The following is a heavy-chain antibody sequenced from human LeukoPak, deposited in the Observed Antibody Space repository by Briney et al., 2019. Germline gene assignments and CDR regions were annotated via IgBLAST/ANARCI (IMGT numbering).Heavy chain of an antibody. Sequence: PSETLSLTCTVSGGSISSSSYYWGWIRQPPGRGLEWIGSIYYSGSTYYNPSLKSRVTISVDTSKNQFSLKLSSVTAADTAVYYCARYRPGAARRFGGYFDYWGQGTLVTASS. CDR2: IYYSGST. D-gene: IGHD6-6*01. J-gene: IGHJ4*02. CDR3: ARYRPGAARRFGGYFDY. CDR1: GGSISSSSYY. V-gene: IGHV4-39*07.